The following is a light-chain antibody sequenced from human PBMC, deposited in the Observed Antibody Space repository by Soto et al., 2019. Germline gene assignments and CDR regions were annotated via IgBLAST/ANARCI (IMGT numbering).Light chain of an antibody. Sequence: DIQMTQSPSSLSXSVXXXXTXXXQASQDISNHLNWYQQKPGKAPRLLIYDASNLETGVPSRFSGSGSGTDFTVTISSLQPEDIATYYCQQYDSFPITFGQGTRLEIK. J-gene: IGKJ5*01. CDR3: QQYDSFPIT. CDR1: QDISNH. CDR2: DAS. V-gene: IGKV1-33*01.